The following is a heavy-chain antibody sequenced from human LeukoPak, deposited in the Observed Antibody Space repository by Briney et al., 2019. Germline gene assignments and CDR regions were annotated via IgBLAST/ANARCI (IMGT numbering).Heavy chain of an antibody. CDR2: IIPIFGTA. Sequence: ASVKVSCKASGGTFSSYAISWVRQAPGQGLEWMGGIIPIFGTANYAQKFQGRVTITADESTSTAYMELSSLRSEDTPVYYCARHTMVRDPFDYWGQGTLVTVSS. J-gene: IGHJ4*02. V-gene: IGHV1-69*13. D-gene: IGHD3-10*01. CDR3: ARHTMVRDPFDY. CDR1: GGTFSSYA.